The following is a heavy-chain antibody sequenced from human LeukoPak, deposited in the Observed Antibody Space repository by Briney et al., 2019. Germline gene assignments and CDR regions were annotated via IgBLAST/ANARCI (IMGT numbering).Heavy chain of an antibody. J-gene: IGHJ3*02. D-gene: IGHD6-19*01. CDR1: GGTFSSYA. CDR2: IIPIFGTA. Sequence: EASVKVSCKASGGTFSSYAISWVRQAPGQGLEWMGGIIPIFGTANYAQKFQGRVTITADKSTSTAYMELSSLRSEDTAVYYCARDYSIAVAADAAIDAFDIWGQGTVVTVSS. CDR3: ARDYSIAVAADAAIDAFDI. V-gene: IGHV1-69*06.